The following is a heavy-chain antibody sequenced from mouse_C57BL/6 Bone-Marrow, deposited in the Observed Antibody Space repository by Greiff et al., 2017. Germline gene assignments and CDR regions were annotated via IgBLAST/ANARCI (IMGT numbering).Heavy chain of an antibody. J-gene: IGHJ2*01. CDR1: GYSITSGYY. CDR2: ISYDGSN. V-gene: IGHV3-6*01. D-gene: IGHD2-3*01. Sequence: ESGPGLVKPSQSLSLTCSVTGYSITSGYYWNWIRQFPGNKLEWMGYISYDGSNNYNPSLKNRISITRDTSKNQVCLKLNSVTTEDTATYYCARVGTTDYWGQGTTLTVSS. CDR3: ARVGTTDY.